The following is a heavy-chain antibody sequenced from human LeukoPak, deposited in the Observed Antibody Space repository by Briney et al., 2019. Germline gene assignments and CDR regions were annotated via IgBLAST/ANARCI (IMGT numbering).Heavy chain of an antibody. CDR1: GGSISSYY. CDR2: IYYSGST. J-gene: IGHJ4*02. Sequence: SETLSLTCTVSGGSISSYYWSWIRQPPGKGLEWIGYIYYSGSTNYNPSLKSRVTISVDTSKNQFSLKLSSVTAADTAVYYCARGLGPGYSSGWYFDYWGQGTLVTVSS. CDR3: ARGLGPGYSSGWYFDY. V-gene: IGHV4-59*01. D-gene: IGHD6-19*01.